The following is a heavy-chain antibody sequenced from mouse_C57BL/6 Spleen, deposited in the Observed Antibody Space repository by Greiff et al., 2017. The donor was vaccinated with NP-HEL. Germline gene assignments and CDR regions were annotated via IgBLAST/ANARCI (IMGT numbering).Heavy chain of an antibody. CDR3: ARPHYDYDSWFAY. J-gene: IGHJ3*01. D-gene: IGHD2-4*01. CDR1: GYTFTSYW. Sequence: QVHVKQSGAELVKPGASVKLSCKASGYTFTSYWMHWVKQRPGQGLEWIGMIHPNSGSTNYNEKFKSKATLTVDKSSSTAYMQLSSLTSEDSAVYYCARPHYDYDSWFAYWGQGTLVTVSA. CDR2: IHPNSGST. V-gene: IGHV1-64*01.